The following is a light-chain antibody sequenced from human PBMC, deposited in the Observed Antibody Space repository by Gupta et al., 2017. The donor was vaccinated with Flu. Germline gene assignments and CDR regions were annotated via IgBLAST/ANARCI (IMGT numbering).Light chain of an antibody. CDR3: RRGTHPWT. CDR1: QSLVYKNGITY. CDR2: EVS. V-gene: IGKV2-30*01. J-gene: IGKJ2*02. Sequence: DVVMSQSPLSLSVTLGQAASISCRSSQSLVYKNGITYLTWFQQRPGQSPRRLIYEVSKRDRGVPDRFSGSGAVTDFTLKSSRVEAEDVGVYYCRRGTHPWTFGQGTRLEI.